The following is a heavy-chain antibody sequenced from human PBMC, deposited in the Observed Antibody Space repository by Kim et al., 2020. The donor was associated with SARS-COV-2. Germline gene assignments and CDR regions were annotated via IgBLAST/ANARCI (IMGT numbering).Heavy chain of an antibody. J-gene: IGHJ6*02. CDR2: SERT. D-gene: IGHD3-16*01. V-gene: IGHV4-31*02. Sequence: SERTSYNPSLKSRVTISVDTSKNQFSLKLSSVTAADTAVYYCARDMSLDVWGQGTTVTVSS. CDR3: ARDMSLDV.